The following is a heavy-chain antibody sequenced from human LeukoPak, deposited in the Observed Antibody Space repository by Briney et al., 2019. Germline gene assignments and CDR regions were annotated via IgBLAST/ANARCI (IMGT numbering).Heavy chain of an antibody. V-gene: IGHV4-39*01. D-gene: IGHD5-18*01. CDR2: IYYSGST. Sequence: PSETLSLTCTVSGGSISSSRYYWGRIRQPPGKGLEWIGSIYYSGSTYYNPSLKSRVTISVDTSKNQFSLKLSSVTAADTAVYYCARRGRVDTAIKYFDYWGQGTLVTVSS. CDR3: ARRGRVDTAIKYFDY. CDR1: GGSISSSRYY. J-gene: IGHJ4*02.